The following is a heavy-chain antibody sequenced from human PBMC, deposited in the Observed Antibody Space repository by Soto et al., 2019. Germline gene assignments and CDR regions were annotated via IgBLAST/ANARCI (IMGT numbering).Heavy chain of an antibody. Sequence: QVRLQESGPGLVKPSETLSLSCLVSGDSVGNGPYYWSWIRQPPGKGLEWIGYIYYSVSTNFNPSLESRVNLSIDMSKNQFSLKLRSVTAADAAVYFCARVGTSCHSGGCYYYYGLGVWGQGTTVAISS. J-gene: IGHJ6*02. V-gene: IGHV4-61*01. CDR3: ARVGTSCHSGGCYYYYGLGV. CDR2: IYYSVST. CDR1: GDSVGNGPYY. D-gene: IGHD1-26*01.